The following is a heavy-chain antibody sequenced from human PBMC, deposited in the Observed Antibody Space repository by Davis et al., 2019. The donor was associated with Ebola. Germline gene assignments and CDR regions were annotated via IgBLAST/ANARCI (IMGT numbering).Heavy chain of an antibody. D-gene: IGHD6-19*01. CDR1: GYSFTDSW. CDR3: ARGEDNSGWYSGWWFDP. Sequence: GGSLRLSCKGSGYSFTDSWIGWVRQMPGKGLEWMGIIFPRDSDTRYSPSFQGQVTISADKSISTAYLQWSSLKASDTATYYCARGEDNSGWYSGWWFDPWGQGTRVTVSS. J-gene: IGHJ5*02. V-gene: IGHV5-51*01. CDR2: IFPRDSDT.